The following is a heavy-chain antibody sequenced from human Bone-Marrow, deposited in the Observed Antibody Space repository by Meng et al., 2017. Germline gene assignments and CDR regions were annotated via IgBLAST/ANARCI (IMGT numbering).Heavy chain of an antibody. D-gene: IGHD6-19*01. Sequence: ASVKVSCKASGYTFTSYAMNWVRQAPGQGLEWMGWINTNTGNPTYAQGFTGRFVVSLDTSVSTAYLQISSLKAEDTAVYYCARYPSGPVPSSGWHHYYYYGMDVWGQGTTVTVSS. CDR2: INTNTGNP. CDR3: ARYPSGPVPSSGWHHYYYYGMDV. J-gene: IGHJ6*02. V-gene: IGHV7-4-1*02. CDR1: GYTFTSYA.